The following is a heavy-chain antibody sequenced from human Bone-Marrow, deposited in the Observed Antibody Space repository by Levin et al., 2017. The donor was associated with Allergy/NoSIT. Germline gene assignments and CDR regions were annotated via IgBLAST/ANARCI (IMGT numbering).Heavy chain of an antibody. D-gene: IGHD3-10*01. Sequence: GGSLRLSCATSGFTFSIFSMNWVRQAPGKGLEWVSYISSSSSTKSYADSVQGRFTISRDTAKNSLYLQMNSLRAEDTAVYYCAREKLDFRADANYFDSWGQGTLVTVSS. V-gene: IGHV3-48*01. CDR2: ISSSSSTK. J-gene: IGHJ4*02. CDR3: AREKLDFRADANYFDS. CDR1: GFTFSIFS.